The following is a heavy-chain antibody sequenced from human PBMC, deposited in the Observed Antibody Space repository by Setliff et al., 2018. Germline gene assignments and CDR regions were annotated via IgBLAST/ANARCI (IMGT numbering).Heavy chain of an antibody. CDR1: GGSISDYY. CDR3: ATAIVATANNWFDP. D-gene: IGHD5-12*01. CDR2: IYYSGST. Sequence: PSETLSLTCTVSGGSISDYYWSWIRQAPGKGLEWIGSIYYSGSTNYNPSLKSRVTISVDTSKNQFSLKLSSVTAADTAVYYCATAIVATANNWFDPWGQGTLVTVSS. J-gene: IGHJ5*02. V-gene: IGHV4-59*01.